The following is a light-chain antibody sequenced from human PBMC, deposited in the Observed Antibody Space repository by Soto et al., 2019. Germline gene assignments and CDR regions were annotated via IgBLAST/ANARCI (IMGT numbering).Light chain of an antibody. CDR3: QQYETFSGT. CDR2: DAS. CDR1: QSVSGW. J-gene: IGKJ1*01. Sequence: DIQMTLSPSTLSASVGYTFTVTCRASQSVSGWLSWYQHKPVEAPKLLIYDASALPRGVPSRFSGSGSGTKFTLTIASLQPDDFATYYCQQYETFSGTFGPGTTGDIK. V-gene: IGKV1-5*01.